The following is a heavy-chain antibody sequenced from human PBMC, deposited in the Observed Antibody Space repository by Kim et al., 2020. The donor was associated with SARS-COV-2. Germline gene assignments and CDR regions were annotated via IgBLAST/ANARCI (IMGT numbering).Heavy chain of an antibody. D-gene: IGHD2-2*01. Sequence: ASVKVSCQASGYTFTSYYMHWVRQAPGQGLEWMGIINPSGGSTSYAQKFQGRVTMTRDTSTSTVYMELSSLRSEDTAVYYCARDVLGYCSSTSCYGAAAGTRDYWGQGTLVTVSS. V-gene: IGHV1-46*01. CDR2: INPSGGST. J-gene: IGHJ4*02. CDR3: ARDVLGYCSSTSCYGAAAGTRDY. CDR1: GYTFTSYY.